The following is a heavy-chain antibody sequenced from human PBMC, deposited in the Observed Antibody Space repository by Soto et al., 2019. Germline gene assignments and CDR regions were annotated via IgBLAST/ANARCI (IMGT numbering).Heavy chain of an antibody. J-gene: IGHJ4*02. CDR3: ARPDSSSWAAPFGS. D-gene: IGHD6-13*01. CDR1: GGSISSGY. V-gene: IGHV4-59*05. Sequence: SETLSLTCSVSGGSISSGYWTWIRHPPGKGLQWIGSSSYTGNTYFNPSLRSRVTISFDTSKNQFSLRLTSVTASDTAVYYCARPDSSSWAAPFGSWGQGTLVTVSS. CDR2: SSYTGNT.